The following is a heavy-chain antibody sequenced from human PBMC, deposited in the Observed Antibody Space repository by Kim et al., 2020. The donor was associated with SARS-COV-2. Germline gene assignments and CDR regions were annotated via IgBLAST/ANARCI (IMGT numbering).Heavy chain of an antibody. Sequence: GGSLRLSCAASGFTFSSYGMHWVRQAPGKGLEWVAVISYDGSNKYYADSVKGRFTISRDNSKNTLYLQMNSLRAEDTAVYYCAKDGVSSWIDYWGQGTLVTVSS. V-gene: IGHV3-30*18. J-gene: IGHJ4*02. CDR3: AKDGVSSWIDY. CDR2: ISYDGSNK. D-gene: IGHD6-13*01. CDR1: GFTFSSYG.